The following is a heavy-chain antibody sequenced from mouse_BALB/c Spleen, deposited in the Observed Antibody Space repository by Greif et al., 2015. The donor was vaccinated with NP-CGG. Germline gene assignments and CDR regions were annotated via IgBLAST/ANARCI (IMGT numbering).Heavy chain of an antibody. CDR1: GYTFTSYW. V-gene: IGHV1-7*01. CDR3: ARNYAMDY. Sequence: VQLQQSGAELAKPGASVKMSCKASGYTFTSYWMHWVKQRPGQGLEWIGYINPSTGYTECDQKFKDKATLTADKSSSTAYMQLSSLTSEDSAVYYCARNYAMDYWGQGTSVTVSS. J-gene: IGHJ4*01. CDR2: INPSTGYT.